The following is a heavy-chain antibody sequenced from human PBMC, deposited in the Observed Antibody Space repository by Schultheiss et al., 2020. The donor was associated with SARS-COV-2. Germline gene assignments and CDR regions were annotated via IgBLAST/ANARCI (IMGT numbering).Heavy chain of an antibody. Sequence: SVKVSCKASGGTFSSYAISWVRQAPGQGLEWMGGIIPIFGTANYAQKFQGRVTITADESTSTAYMELSSLRSEDTAVYYCARLIREYYYDSSGYYRGLYYYGMDVWGQGTTVTVSS. D-gene: IGHD3-22*01. CDR2: IIPIFGTA. CDR3: ARLIREYYYDSSGYYRGLYYYGMDV. J-gene: IGHJ6*02. CDR1: GGTFSSYA. V-gene: IGHV1-69*13.